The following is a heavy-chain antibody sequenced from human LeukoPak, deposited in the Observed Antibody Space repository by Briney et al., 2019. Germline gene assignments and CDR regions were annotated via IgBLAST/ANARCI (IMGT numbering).Heavy chain of an antibody. D-gene: IGHD4-17*01. CDR1: GFTFSSYS. V-gene: IGHV3-21*01. CDR3: ARAGGSTVSHSDY. Sequence: GGSLRLSCAASGFTFSSYSMNWIRQAPGKGLEWVSSISSSTSYIYYADSVKGRFTISKDNAKNSLHLQMNSLRAEDTAVYYCARAGGSTVSHSDYWGQGTLVTVSS. CDR2: ISSSTSYI. J-gene: IGHJ4*02.